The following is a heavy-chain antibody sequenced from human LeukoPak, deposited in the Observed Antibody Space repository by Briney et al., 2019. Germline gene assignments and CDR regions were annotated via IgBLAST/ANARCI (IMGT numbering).Heavy chain of an antibody. D-gene: IGHD6-19*01. V-gene: IGHV1-3*01. CDR2: INAGNGNT. CDR1: GYTFTSYA. CDR3: ARDVIAVAGYAEYFQH. Sequence: GAPVKVSCKASGYTFTSYAMHWVRQAPGQRLEWMGWINAGNGNTKYSQKFQGRVTITRDTSASTAYMELSSLRSEDTAVYYCARDVIAVAGYAEYFQHWGQGTLVTVSS. J-gene: IGHJ1*01.